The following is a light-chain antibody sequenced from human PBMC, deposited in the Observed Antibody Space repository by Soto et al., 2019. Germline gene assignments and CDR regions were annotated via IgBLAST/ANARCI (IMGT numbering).Light chain of an antibody. CDR3: QQYHSSPYT. Sequence: DIQMTQSPSTLSASVGDKVTITCRASQTISFWLAWYQQKPGKAPKLLIYDASSLESGGPSRFRGSGSGTEFTLTISSLQPDDFATYYCQQYHSSPYTFGQGTKLELQ. J-gene: IGKJ2*01. CDR2: DAS. CDR1: QTISFW. V-gene: IGKV1-5*01.